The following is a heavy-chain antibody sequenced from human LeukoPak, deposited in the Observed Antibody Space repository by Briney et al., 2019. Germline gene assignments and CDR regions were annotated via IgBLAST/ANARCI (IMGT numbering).Heavy chain of an antibody. CDR1: GFTFDDYG. CDR2: INWNGGST. CDR3: ARRAGAYSHPYDY. D-gene: IGHD4/OR15-4a*01. V-gene: IGHV3-20*04. J-gene: IGHJ4*02. Sequence: GGSLRLSCAASGFTFDDYGMSWVRQVTGKGLEWVSGINWNGGSTGHADSVKGRFTISRDNSKNTLYLQMNSLRAEDTAVYYCARRAGAYSHPYDYWGQGTLVTVSS.